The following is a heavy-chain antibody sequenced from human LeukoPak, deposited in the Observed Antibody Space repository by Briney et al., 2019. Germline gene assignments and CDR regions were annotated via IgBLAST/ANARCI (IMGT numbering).Heavy chain of an antibody. D-gene: IGHD6-6*01. CDR1: GGSFSGYY. J-gene: IGHJ4*02. CDR2: INHSGST. CDR3: ARDPRIRYSSSSVYFDY. V-gene: IGHV4-34*01. Sequence: PSETLSLTCAVYGGSFSGYYWSWIRQPPGKGLEWIGEINHSGSTNYNPSLKSRVTMSVDTSKNQFSLKLSSVTAADTAVYYCARDPRIRYSSSSVYFDYWGQGTLVTVSS.